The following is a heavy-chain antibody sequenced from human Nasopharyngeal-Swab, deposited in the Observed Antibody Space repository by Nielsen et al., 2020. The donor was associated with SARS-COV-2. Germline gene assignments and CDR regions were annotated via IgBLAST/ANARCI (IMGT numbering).Heavy chain of an antibody. CDR3: AREFGDTFDY. CDR1: GVSISSYY. Sequence: SETLSLTCIVSGVSISSYYWSWIRQPPGKGLEWIGYPYHSGSTNYNPSLKSRVTISVDTSKNQFSLKLSSVTAADTAVYYCAREFGDTFDYWGQGTLVTVSS. D-gene: IGHD2-21*01. CDR2: PYHSGST. V-gene: IGHV4-59*01. J-gene: IGHJ4*02.